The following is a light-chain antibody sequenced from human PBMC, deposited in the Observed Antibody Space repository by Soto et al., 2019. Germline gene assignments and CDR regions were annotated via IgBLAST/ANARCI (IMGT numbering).Light chain of an antibody. V-gene: IGKV1-5*01. CDR1: QSISSW. CDR3: QQYNNFWT. CDR2: DAS. Sequence: DIQMTQSPSALSASVGDRVTITCRASQSISSWLAWYQQKPGKAPRLLIYDASYLERGVPSRFSGNGSGTEFTLTIRDLPPDDLWTFFCQQYNNFWTFGPGTKVEI. J-gene: IGKJ1*01.